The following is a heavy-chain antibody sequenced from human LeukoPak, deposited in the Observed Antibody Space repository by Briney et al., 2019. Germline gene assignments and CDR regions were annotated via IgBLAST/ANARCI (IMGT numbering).Heavy chain of an antibody. Sequence: SVKVSCKASGGTFSSYAISWVRQAPGQGLEWMGGIIPIFGTANYAQKFQGRVTITADESTSTAYMELSSLRSEDTAVYYCARVIVGNDCSSTSCYMGDWFDPWGQGTLVTVSS. V-gene: IGHV1-69*13. CDR2: IIPIFGTA. J-gene: IGHJ5*02. CDR3: ARVIVGNDCSSTSCYMGDWFDP. CDR1: GGTFSSYA. D-gene: IGHD2-2*02.